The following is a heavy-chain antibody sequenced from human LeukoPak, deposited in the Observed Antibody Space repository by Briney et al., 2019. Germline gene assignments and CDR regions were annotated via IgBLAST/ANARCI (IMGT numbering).Heavy chain of an antibody. CDR2: IKPDGSEK. Sequence: GGSLRLSCAASGVTFSSYWMSWVRQAPGKGLEWVANIKPDGSEKYYVDSVKGRFTISRDNAKISLYLQMSSLRAEDTAVYYCARRVGYCSSTSCRLYYFDYWGQGTLVTVSS. D-gene: IGHD2-2*01. CDR3: ARRVGYCSSTSCRLYYFDY. V-gene: IGHV3-7*05. J-gene: IGHJ4*02. CDR1: GVTFSSYW.